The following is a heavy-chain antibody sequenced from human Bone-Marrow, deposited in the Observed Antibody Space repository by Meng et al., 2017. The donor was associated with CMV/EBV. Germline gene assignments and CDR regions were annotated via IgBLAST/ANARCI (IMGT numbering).Heavy chain of an antibody. CDR2: ISASGGTA. J-gene: IGHJ4*02. CDR3: ARDIGGWEPLVSY. CDR1: GFNFSNYA. Sequence: GESLKISCAASGFNFSNYAMSWVRQAPGKGLEWVSAISASGGTAYYADSVKGRFTISRDNSKNTLYLQMNSLRAEDTAVYYCARDIGGWEPLVSYWGQGTLVTVSS. D-gene: IGHD1-26*01. V-gene: IGHV3-23*01.